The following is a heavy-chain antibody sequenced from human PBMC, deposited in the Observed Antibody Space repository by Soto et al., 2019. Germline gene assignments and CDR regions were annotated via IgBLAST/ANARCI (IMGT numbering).Heavy chain of an antibody. CDR2: IYYSGST. D-gene: IGHD3-16*02. CDR3: ARGGDYDYVWGSYRYTPYFYY. CDR1: GGSISSGGYY. Sequence: QVQLQESGPGLVKPSQTLSLTCTVSGGSISSGGYYWSWIRQHPGKGLEWIGYIYYSGSTYYNPSLKSRVTILVDTSKNQFSLKLSSVTAGDTAVYYCARGGDYDYVWGSYRYTPYFYYWGQGTLVTVSS. V-gene: IGHV4-31*03. J-gene: IGHJ4*02.